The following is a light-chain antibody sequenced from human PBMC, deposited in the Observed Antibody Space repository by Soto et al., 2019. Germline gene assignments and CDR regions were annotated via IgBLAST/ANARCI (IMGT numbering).Light chain of an antibody. J-gene: IGKJ2*01. CDR1: QSLLHSNGYNY. CDR3: MQALQTPYT. V-gene: IGKV2-28*01. CDR2: LGS. Sequence: DIVLTQSPLSLPVTPGEPASISCRSSQSLLHSNGYNYLDWYLQKPGQSPQLLIYLGSNRASGVPDRVSGSGSGTDFTLTISTVEAEDVGVYYCMQALQTPYTFGQGTKVDIK.